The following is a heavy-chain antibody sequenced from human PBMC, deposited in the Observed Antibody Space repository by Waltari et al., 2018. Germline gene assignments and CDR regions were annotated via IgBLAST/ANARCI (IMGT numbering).Heavy chain of an antibody. CDR1: GFTFSSYA. J-gene: IGHJ4*02. CDR3: AKDLRDIVATIDY. Sequence: EVQLLEFGVGLVQPGGSLRLSCAASGFTFSSYAMSCFRQASGKGLEWVSAISGSGGSTYYADSVKGRFTISRDNSKNTLYLQMNSLRAEDTAVYYCAKDLRDIVATIDYWGQGTLVTVSS. V-gene: IGHV3-23*01. D-gene: IGHD5-12*01. CDR2: ISGSGGST.